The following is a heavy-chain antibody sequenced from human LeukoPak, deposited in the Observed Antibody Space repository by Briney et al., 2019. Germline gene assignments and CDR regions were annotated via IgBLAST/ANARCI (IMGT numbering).Heavy chain of an antibody. Sequence: PSEALSLTCTVSGGSISSYYWSWIRQPPGKGLEWIGYIYYSGSTNYNPSLKSRVTISVDTSKNQFPLKLSSVTAADTAVYYCARVFDSSGYYYKFFWFDPWGQGTLVTVSS. CDR2: IYYSGST. CDR3: ARVFDSSGYYYKFFWFDP. CDR1: GGSISSYY. V-gene: IGHV4-59*12. D-gene: IGHD3-22*01. J-gene: IGHJ5*02.